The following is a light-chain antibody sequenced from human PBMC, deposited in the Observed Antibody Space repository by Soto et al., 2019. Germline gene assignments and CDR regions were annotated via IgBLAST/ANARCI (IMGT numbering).Light chain of an antibody. CDR3: SSYAGSNNFFYV. J-gene: IGLJ1*01. V-gene: IGLV2-8*01. CDR2: EIS. CDR1: SSDVGGYNY. Sequence: ALAQPPSASGSPGQSVTISCTGTSSDVGGYNYVSWYQQHPGKAPKLMIYEISKRPSGVPDRFSGSKSGNTASLTVSGLQAEDEADYYCSSYAGSNNFFYVFGTGTKVTVL.